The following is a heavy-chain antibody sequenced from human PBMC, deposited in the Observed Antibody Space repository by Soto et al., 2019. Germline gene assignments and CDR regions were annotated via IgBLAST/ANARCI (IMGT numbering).Heavy chain of an antibody. CDR3: AILLRSTYGMDV. CDR2: IYYSGST. D-gene: IGHD3-3*01. J-gene: IGHJ6*02. Sequence: PSETLSLTCTVSGGSISSYYWSWIRQPPGRGLEWIGYIYYSGSTNYNPSLKSRVTIPVDKSKNQFSLKVTSVTAADTAVYYCAILLRSTYGMDVWGQGTTVTVSS. V-gene: IGHV4-59*12. CDR1: GGSISSYY.